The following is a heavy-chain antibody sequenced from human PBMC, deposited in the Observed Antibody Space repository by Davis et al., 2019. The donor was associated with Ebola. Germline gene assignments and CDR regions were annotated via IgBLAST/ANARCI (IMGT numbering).Heavy chain of an antibody. CDR2: IYVGDSDT. Sequence: GESLKISCEASGYSFASSWIGWVRQMPGKGLEWMGIIYVGDSDTRYSPSFQDQVTISADRSISTAYLQWSSLKASDSAMYYCARQESLYGSIDTWGQGTLVTVSS. CDR3: ARQESLYGSIDT. V-gene: IGHV5-51*01. CDR1: GYSFASSW. J-gene: IGHJ5*02. D-gene: IGHD2-15*01.